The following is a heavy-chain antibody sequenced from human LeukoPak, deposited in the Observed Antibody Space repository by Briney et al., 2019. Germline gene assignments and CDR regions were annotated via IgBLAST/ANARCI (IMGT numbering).Heavy chain of an antibody. CDR2: INHSGST. CDR1: GDSVASGGYY. Sequence: SETLSLTCTVSGDSVASGGYYWNWIRQPPGKGLEWIGEINHSGSTNYHPSLKSRVTISVVTSKNQFSLKLSSVTAADTAVYYCARVTGYWGQGTLVTVSS. D-gene: IGHD3-16*01. V-gene: IGHV4-34*01. CDR3: ARVTGY. J-gene: IGHJ4*02.